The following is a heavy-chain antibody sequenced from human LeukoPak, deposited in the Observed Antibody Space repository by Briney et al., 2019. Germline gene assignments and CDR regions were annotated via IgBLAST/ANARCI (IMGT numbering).Heavy chain of an antibody. D-gene: IGHD6-6*01. Sequence: ASVKVSCKASGYTFTSYGISWVRQAPGQGLEWMGRIIPILGIANYAQKFQGRVTITADKSTSTAYMELSSLRSEDTAVYYCARDLEYSSSSGGWRGQGTLVTVSS. CDR3: ARDLEYSSSSGGW. CDR2: IIPILGIA. CDR1: GYTFTSYG. V-gene: IGHV1-69*04. J-gene: IGHJ4*02.